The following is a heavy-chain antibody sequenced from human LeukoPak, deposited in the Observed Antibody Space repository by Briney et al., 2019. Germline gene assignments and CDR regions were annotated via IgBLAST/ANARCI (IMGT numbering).Heavy chain of an antibody. Sequence: GGSLRLSCAASGFTVSSNYMSWVRQAPGKGLEWVSVIYSCGSTYYADSVKGRFTISRDNSKNALYLQMNSLRVEDTAVYHCAKLMRHMMEDVYDIWGQGTTVIVSS. J-gene: IGHJ3*02. CDR2: IYSCGST. V-gene: IGHV3-53*01. CDR1: GFTVSSNY. CDR3: AKLMRHMMEDVYDI. D-gene: IGHD3-16*01.